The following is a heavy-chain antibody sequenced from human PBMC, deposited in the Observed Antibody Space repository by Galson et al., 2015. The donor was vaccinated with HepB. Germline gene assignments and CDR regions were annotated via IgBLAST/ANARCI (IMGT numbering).Heavy chain of an antibody. CDR3: ATRLVVTGTGALDI. D-gene: IGHD3-22*01. CDR1: GFSFSSYS. J-gene: IGHJ3*02. CDR2: ISSSGSYI. Sequence: SLRLSCAASGFSFSSYSMNWVRQAPGKGLEWVSSISSSGSYIYHVDSVKGRFTISRDNAQNSLYLQMSSLRAEDTAVYYCATRLVVTGTGALDIWGQGTMVTVSS. V-gene: IGHV3-21*01.